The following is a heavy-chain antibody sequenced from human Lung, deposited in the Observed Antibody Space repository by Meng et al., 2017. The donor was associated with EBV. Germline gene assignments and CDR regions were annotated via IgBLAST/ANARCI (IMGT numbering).Heavy chain of an antibody. CDR3: ARDPTGGEDHQRV. CDR1: GGSISSSNW. D-gene: IGHD1-14*01. CDR2: IYHSGIT. Sequence: QVLRKESGPGLVKPSGTLSLTCAVPGGSISSSNWWSWVRQPPGKGLEWIGKIYHSGITIYNPSLKSRVTMSVDNSKNQFSLKLNSMTAADTAVYYCARDPTGGEDHQRVWGQGTLVTVFS. J-gene: IGHJ4*02. V-gene: IGHV4-4*02.